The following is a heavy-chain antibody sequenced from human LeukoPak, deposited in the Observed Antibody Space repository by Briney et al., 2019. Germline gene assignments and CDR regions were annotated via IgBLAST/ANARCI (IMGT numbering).Heavy chain of an antibody. CDR3: ARSSWGAFDI. Sequence: GGSLRLSCAASGFTFSDHYMDWVRQAPGKGLEWVGRTRNKANSYTTEYAASVKGRFTISRDDSKNSLYLQMNSLKTEDTAVYYCARSSWGAFDIWGQRTMVTVSS. D-gene: IGHD6-6*01. CDR1: GFTFSDHY. J-gene: IGHJ3*02. V-gene: IGHV3-72*01. CDR2: TRNKANSYTT.